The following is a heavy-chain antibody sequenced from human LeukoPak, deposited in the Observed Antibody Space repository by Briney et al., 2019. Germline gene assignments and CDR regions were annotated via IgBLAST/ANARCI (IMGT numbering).Heavy chain of an antibody. V-gene: IGHV3-21*01. CDR3: ARESYERGAFDY. CDR1: GFIFSSYN. J-gene: IGHJ4*02. CDR2: ISSSSSYI. Sequence: MAGGSLRLSCAASGFIFSSYNMNWVRQAPGKGLEWVSSISSSSSYIYYADSVKGRFTISRDNAKNSVYLQMNSLRAEDTAVYYCARESYERGAFDYWGQGILVTVSS. D-gene: IGHD3-22*01.